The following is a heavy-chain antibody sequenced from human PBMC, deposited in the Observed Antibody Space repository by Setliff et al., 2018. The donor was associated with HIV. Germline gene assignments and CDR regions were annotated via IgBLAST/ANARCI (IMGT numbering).Heavy chain of an antibody. CDR3: ARGESIAVAYYHYYYMDV. D-gene: IGHD6-19*01. V-gene: IGHV1-69*13. Sequence: SVKVSCKASRKTISNFAISWVRQAPGQGLEWMGGIIPVFGTANYAQKFQGSLTITADESTSTAYMELSSLRSEDTAVYYCARGESIAVAYYHYYYMDVWGKGTTVTVS. J-gene: IGHJ6*03. CDR2: IIPVFGTA. CDR1: RKTISNFA.